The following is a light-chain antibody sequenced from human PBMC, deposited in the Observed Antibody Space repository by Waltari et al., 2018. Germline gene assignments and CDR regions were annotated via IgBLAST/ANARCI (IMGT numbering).Light chain of an antibody. CDR3: QQTYSNFRT. CDR1: QRISSY. Sequence: DIQMTQSPASLYASVGDRVTITCRASQRISSYLNWYQQKPGKAPKLLIYAASSLESGVPSRFSGSGFGTDFTLTINGLQAEDFAAYYCQQTYSNFRTFGQGTKVDVK. CDR2: AAS. J-gene: IGKJ1*01. V-gene: IGKV1-39*01.